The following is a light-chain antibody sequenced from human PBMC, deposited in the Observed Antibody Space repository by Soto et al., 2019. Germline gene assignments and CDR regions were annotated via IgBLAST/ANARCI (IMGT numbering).Light chain of an antibody. V-gene: IGKV3-15*01. CDR3: QQYNSWPRT. CDR2: GAS. Sequence: EIVMTQSPATLSVSPGESATLSCRASQSVNSNLAWYQHKPGQAPRLLIHGASSGAPGIPARFSGSGSATEFTLTISSLQSEDFAVYYCQQYNSWPRTFGQGTKVEIK. CDR1: QSVNSN. J-gene: IGKJ1*01.